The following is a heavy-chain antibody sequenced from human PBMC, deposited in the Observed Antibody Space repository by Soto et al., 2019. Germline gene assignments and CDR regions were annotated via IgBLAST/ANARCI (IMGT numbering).Heavy chain of an antibody. CDR1: GFSLSNARMG. CDR3: ARYSSGWFVWFDP. CDR2: IFSNDKK. D-gene: IGHD6-19*01. V-gene: IGHV2-26*01. J-gene: IGHJ5*02. Sequence: QVTLKESGPVLVKPTETLTLTCTVSGFSLSNARMGVSWIRQPPGKALEWLAHIFSNDKKSYSTSLKSRLTISIDTSKSQVVLTMTNMEPVDTATYYCARYSSGWFVWFDPWGQGTLVTVSS.